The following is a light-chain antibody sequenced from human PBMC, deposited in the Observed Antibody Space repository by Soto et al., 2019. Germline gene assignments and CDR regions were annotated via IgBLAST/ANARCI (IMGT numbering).Light chain of an antibody. CDR3: SSYAGSTNFYV. V-gene: IGLV2-8*01. J-gene: IGLJ1*01. Sequence: HSALLQPPSASWSPGQSVTISCAGSSSDVGAYEYVSWYQQHPSKAPKLILYEVTKRPSGVPDRFSGSKSGNTASLTVSALQAEDEAAYYCSSYAGSTNFYVFGTGTKVTVL. CDR2: EVT. CDR1: SSDVGAYEY.